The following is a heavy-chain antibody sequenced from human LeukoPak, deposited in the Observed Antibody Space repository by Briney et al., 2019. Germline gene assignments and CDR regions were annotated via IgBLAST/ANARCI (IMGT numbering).Heavy chain of an antibody. CDR1: GYTFTSYG. J-gene: IGHJ6*02. Sequence: ASVKVSCKASGYTFTSYGISWVRQAPGQGLEWMGWISAYNGNTNYAQKFQGRVTITRDTSASTAYMELSSLRSEDTAVYYCARGGAEAAAGFNYYYGMDVWGQGTTVTVSS. CDR3: ARGGAEAAAGFNYYYGMDV. D-gene: IGHD6-13*01. V-gene: IGHV1-18*01. CDR2: ISAYNGNT.